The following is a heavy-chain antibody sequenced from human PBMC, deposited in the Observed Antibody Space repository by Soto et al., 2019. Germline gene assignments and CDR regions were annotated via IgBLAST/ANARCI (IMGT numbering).Heavy chain of an antibody. Sequence: GGSLRLSCAASGFTFNNYAMNWVRQAPGKGLEWVSSISNSGDDTYYPDSVKGRFTISRDNSRNTLFLQMNSLRPEDTAIYYCAKNGYEYSTSSPWFDPWGQGTLVTVSS. CDR1: GFTFNNYA. V-gene: IGHV3-23*01. D-gene: IGHD6-6*01. J-gene: IGHJ5*02. CDR2: ISNSGDDT. CDR3: AKNGYEYSTSSPWFDP.